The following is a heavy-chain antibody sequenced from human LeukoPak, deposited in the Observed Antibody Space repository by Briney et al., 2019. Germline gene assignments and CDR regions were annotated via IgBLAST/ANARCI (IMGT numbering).Heavy chain of an antibody. Sequence: PSETLPLTCTVSGGSISSYYRSWVRQPPGKGLEWIGYIYYSGSTNYNPSLKSRVTISLDTSKNQFSLNLSSVTAADTAVYYCARLNWVPGSTWPKIDSWGQGTLVTVSS. J-gene: IGHJ4*02. CDR1: GGSISSYY. V-gene: IGHV4-59*08. CDR3: ARLNWVPGSTWPKIDS. CDR2: IYYSGST. D-gene: IGHD6-13*01.